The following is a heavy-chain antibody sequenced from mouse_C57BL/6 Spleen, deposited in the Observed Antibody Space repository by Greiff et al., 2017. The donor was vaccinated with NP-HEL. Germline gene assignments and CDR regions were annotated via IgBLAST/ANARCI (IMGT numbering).Heavy chain of an antibody. Sequence: VHVKQSGPELVKPGASVKIPCKASGYTFTDYNMDWVKQSHGKSLEWIGDINPNNGGTIYNQKFKGKATLTVDKSSSTAYMELRSLTSEDTAVYYCARLLYWYFDVWGTGTTVTVSS. J-gene: IGHJ1*03. CDR1: GYTFTDYN. V-gene: IGHV1-18*01. CDR2: INPNNGGT. D-gene: IGHD2-12*01. CDR3: ARLLYWYFDV.